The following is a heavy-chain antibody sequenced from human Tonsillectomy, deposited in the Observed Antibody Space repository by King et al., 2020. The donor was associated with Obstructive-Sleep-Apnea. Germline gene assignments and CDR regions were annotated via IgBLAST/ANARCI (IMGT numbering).Heavy chain of an antibody. Sequence: QLQESGPGLVKPSENLSLICTVSGGSISNYYWSWLRQPPGKGLEWIGYIYYSGSTNYNPSLKSRVTISVDTSKNQFSLKLNSVTTADTALYYCAKGRYASGSRTGWFDPWGQGTLVTVSS. V-gene: IGHV4-59*01. CDR2: IYYSGST. D-gene: IGHD3-10*01. CDR3: AKGRYASGSRTGWFDP. J-gene: IGHJ5*02. CDR1: GGSISNYY.